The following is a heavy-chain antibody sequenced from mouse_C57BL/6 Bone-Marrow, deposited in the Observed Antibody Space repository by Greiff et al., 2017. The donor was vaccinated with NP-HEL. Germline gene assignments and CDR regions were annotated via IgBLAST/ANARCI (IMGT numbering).Heavy chain of an antibody. J-gene: IGHJ4*01. CDR2: INPNNGGT. Sequence: EVQLQQSGPELVKPGASVKISCKASGYTFTDYYMNWVMQSHGKSLEWIGDINPNNGGTSYNQKFKGKATLTVDKSSSTAYMELRSLTSEDSAVYYCAREDYDYLYAMDYWGQGTSVTVSS. D-gene: IGHD2-4*01. CDR1: GYTFTDYY. V-gene: IGHV1-26*01. CDR3: AREDYDYLYAMDY.